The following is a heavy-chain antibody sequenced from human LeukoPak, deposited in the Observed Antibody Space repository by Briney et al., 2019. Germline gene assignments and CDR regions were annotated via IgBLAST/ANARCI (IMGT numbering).Heavy chain of an antibody. Sequence: SETLSLTCTVSGGSLSSYYWSWIRQPPGKGLEWVGYIFYTGSTNYNPSLKSRVTISVGTSKNQFSLKLSSVTAADSAVYYCARKAYCGGDCYDDAFDIWGQGTMVTVSS. CDR2: IFYTGST. D-gene: IGHD2-21*02. CDR1: GGSLSSYY. V-gene: IGHV4-59*08. CDR3: ARKAYCGGDCYDDAFDI. J-gene: IGHJ3*02.